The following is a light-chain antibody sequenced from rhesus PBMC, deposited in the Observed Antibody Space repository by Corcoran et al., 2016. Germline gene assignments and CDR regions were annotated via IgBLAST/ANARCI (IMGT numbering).Light chain of an antibody. CDR1: ENVKNY. CDR3: QHGYGTPYS. J-gene: IGKJ2*01. Sequence: DIQMTQSPSSLSASVGDRVTITCRASENVKNYLNWYQQKQGKAPKLLIYKASTLQSGVPSRFSVSGSGTDYTFTISSLQPEDVATYYCQHGYGTPYSFGQGTKVEIK. V-gene: IGKV1-74*01. CDR2: KAS.